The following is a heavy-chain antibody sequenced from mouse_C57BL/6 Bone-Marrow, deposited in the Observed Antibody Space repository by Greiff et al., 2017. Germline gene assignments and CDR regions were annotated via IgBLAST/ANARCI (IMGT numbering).Heavy chain of an antibody. CDR3: TRVGYYGSPFDY. D-gene: IGHD1-1*01. J-gene: IGHJ2*01. CDR2: ISSGGDYI. V-gene: IGHV5-9-1*02. Sequence: EVMLVESGEGLVKPGGSLKLSCAASGFTFSSYAMSWVRQTPEKRLEWVAYISSGGDYIYYADTVKGRFTISRDNARNTLYLQMSSLKSEDTAMYYCTRVGYYGSPFDYWGQGTTLTVSS. CDR1: GFTFSSYA.